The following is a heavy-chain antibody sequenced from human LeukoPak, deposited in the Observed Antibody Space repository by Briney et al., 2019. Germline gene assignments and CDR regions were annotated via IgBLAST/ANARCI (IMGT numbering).Heavy chain of an antibody. CDR3: AGGVYSSSWYMNWFDP. CDR2: VYSSGST. Sequence: SETLSLTCTVSGGSISSGSYYWSWIRQPAGKGLEWIVRVYSSGSTNYNPSLKSRVRISVDTSKHQSPLRLSSVTAADTAVYYCAGGVYSSSWYMNWFDPWGQGTLVTVSS. J-gene: IGHJ5*02. D-gene: IGHD6-13*01. V-gene: IGHV4-61*02. CDR1: GGSISSGSYY.